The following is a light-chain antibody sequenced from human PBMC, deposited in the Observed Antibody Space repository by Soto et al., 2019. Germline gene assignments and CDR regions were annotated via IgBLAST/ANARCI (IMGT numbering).Light chain of an antibody. CDR2: YDS. CDR1: NIGSES. CDR3: QVWDSNVV. Sequence: SYELTQSPSVSVAPGKTARITCGGNNIGSESVHWYQQKPGQGPVMIISYDSDRPSGIPERFSGSNSGNTATLTISRVEAGDEADYYCQVWDSNVVFGGGTKVTVL. J-gene: IGLJ2*01. V-gene: IGLV3-21*01.